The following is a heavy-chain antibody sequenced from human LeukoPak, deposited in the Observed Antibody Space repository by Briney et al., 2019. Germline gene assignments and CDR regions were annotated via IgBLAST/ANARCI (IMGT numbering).Heavy chain of an antibody. V-gene: IGHV3-74*01. Sequence: PGGSLRLSCAASGFTTFSKYSMNWVRQAPGKGLVWVSRITGDGSSTSYADSVKGRFTISRDNAKNTLFLQMISLRAEDTAVYYCARDTGWYFDLWGRGTLVTVSS. J-gene: IGHJ2*01. CDR1: GFTTFSKYS. CDR2: ITGDGSST. D-gene: IGHD4-17*01. CDR3: ARDTGWYFDL.